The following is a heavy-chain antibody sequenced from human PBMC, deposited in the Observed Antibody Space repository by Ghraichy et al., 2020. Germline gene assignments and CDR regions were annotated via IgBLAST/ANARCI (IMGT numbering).Heavy chain of an antibody. CDR2: INSDGSST. D-gene: IGHD1-14*01. V-gene: IGHV3-74*01. CDR3: ARATVHRDY. Sequence: GGSLRLSCAASGFTFSSYWMHWVRQAPGKGLVWVARINSDGSSTSYADSVTGQFTISSDNAKNTLYLQMHSLRAEDAAVYSCARATVHRDYWGPGTLVTVSA. CDR1: GFTFSSYW. J-gene: IGHJ4*02.